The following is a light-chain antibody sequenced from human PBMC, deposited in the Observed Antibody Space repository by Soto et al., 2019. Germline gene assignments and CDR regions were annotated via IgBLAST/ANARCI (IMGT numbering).Light chain of an antibody. Sequence: EIVLTQSPATLSLSPGERATLSCRASESIRTYLAWYQQKPGQAPRLLIYDASTRATGIPARFSGSGSGTDLTLTIGSLEPEDFAIYYCQQRSNWPITFGQGTRLEIK. V-gene: IGKV3-11*01. CDR2: DAS. CDR3: QQRSNWPIT. CDR1: ESIRTY. J-gene: IGKJ5*01.